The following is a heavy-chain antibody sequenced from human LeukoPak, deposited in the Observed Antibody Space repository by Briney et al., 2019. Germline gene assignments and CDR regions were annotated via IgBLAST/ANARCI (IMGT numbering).Heavy chain of an antibody. D-gene: IGHD4-17*01. V-gene: IGHV4-31*03. J-gene: IGHJ4*02. CDR1: GGSISSGGYY. CDR3: ARVSCGTIGDYGDYVGY. Sequence: PSQTLSLTCTVSGGSISSGGYYWSWIRQHPGKGLEWIGYIYYSGSTYDNPSLKSRVTISVDTSKNQFSLKLSSVTAADTAVYYCARVSCGTIGDYGDYVGYWGQGTLVTVSS. CDR2: IYYSGST.